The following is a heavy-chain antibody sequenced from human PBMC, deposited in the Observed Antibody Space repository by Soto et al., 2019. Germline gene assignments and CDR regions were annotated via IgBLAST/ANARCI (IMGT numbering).Heavy chain of an antibody. Sequence: SETLSLTCTVSGGSISSYYWSWIRQPPGKGLEWIGYIYYSGSTNYNPSLKSRVTISVDTSKNQFSLKLSSVTAADTAVYYCARDGRDGYNWWFDYWGQGTLVTVSS. D-gene: IGHD1-1*01. CDR3: ARDGRDGYNWWFDY. CDR1: GGSISSYY. V-gene: IGHV4-59*01. J-gene: IGHJ4*02. CDR2: IYYSGST.